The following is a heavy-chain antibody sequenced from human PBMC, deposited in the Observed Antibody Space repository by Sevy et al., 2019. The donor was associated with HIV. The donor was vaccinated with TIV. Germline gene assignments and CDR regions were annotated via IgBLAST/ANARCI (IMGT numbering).Heavy chain of an antibody. CDR3: AKDIAVAGHADY. Sequence: GGSLRLSCAATGFTFSSYAMSWVRQAPGKGLEWVSAISGSGGSTYYADSVKGRFTISRDNSKNTLYLQMNSLRAEDTAVYYCAKDIAVAGHADYWGQGTLVTVSS. J-gene: IGHJ4*02. CDR2: ISGSGGST. V-gene: IGHV3-23*01. CDR1: GFTFSSYA. D-gene: IGHD6-19*01.